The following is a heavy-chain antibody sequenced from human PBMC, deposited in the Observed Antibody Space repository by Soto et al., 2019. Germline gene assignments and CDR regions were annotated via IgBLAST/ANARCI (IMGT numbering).Heavy chain of an antibody. Sequence: ASVKVSCKGSGYTFTGHYMHWVRQAPGQGLEWMGWISPYNGTTKYAEKFQGEMTMTTDTATSTAYMDLRSLRSDDTAVYYCARDGERDTGLNFYYYLHGMDAWGQGTRVTVSS. V-gene: IGHV1-18*04. CDR3: ARDGERDTGLNFYYYLHGMDA. CDR2: ISPYNGTT. J-gene: IGHJ6*02. D-gene: IGHD1-1*01. CDR1: GYTFTGHY.